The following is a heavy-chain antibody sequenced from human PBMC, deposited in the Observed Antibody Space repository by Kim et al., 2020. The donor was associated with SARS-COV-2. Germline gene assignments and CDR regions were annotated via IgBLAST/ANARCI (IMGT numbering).Heavy chain of an antibody. J-gene: IGHJ3*02. CDR3: ARHWDDILTGATDDAFDI. Sequence: GESLKISCKGSGYSFTSYWISWVRQMPGKGLEWMGRIDPSDSYTNYSPSFQGHVTISADKSISTAYLQWSSLKASDTAMYYCARHWDDILTGATDDAFDIWGQGTMVTVSS. V-gene: IGHV5-10-1*01. CDR2: IDPSDSYT. D-gene: IGHD3-9*01. CDR1: GYSFTSYW.